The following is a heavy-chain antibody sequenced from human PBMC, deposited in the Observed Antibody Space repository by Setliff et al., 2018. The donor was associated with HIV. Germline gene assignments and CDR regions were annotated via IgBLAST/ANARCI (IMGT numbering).Heavy chain of an antibody. V-gene: IGHV4-34*01. CDR1: GGSFSGYY. CDR2: INHSGST. D-gene: IGHD3-10*01. CDR3: ARVVTMVRGAYYFDY. J-gene: IGHJ4*02. Sequence: SETLSLTCAVYGGSFSGYYWSWIRQPPGKGLEWIGEINHSGSTNYNPSLKSRVTISVDTSKNQFSLKLSSVTAADTAVYYCARVVTMVRGAYYFDYWGQGTLVTSPQ.